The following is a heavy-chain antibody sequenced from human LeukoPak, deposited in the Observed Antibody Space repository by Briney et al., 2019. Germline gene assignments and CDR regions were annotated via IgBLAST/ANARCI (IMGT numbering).Heavy chain of an antibody. CDR1: GFTFSSYS. CDR3: VRGLGWLVPFDY. D-gene: IGHD6-19*01. J-gene: IGHJ4*02. Sequence: GGSLRLSCAASGFTFSSYSMNWVRQAPGKGLEWVSSISSSSSYIYYADSVKGRFTISRDNAKNSLYLQMNSLRAEDTAVYYCVRGLGWLVPFDYWGQGTLVTVSS. V-gene: IGHV3-21*01. CDR2: ISSSSSYI.